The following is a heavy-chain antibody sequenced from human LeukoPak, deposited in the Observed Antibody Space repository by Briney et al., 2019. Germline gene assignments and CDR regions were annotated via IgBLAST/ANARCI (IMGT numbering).Heavy chain of an antibody. J-gene: IGHJ4*02. CDR1: GGSISSSSYY. D-gene: IGHD6-19*01. CDR2: IYYSGST. CDR3: ARERASSGWYGPDFDY. Sequence: PSETLSLTCTVSGGSISSSSYYWGWIRQPPGKGLEWIGSIYYSGSTYYNPSLKSRVTISVDTSKNQFSLKLSSVTAADTAVYYCARERASSGWYGPDFDYWGQGTLVTVSS. V-gene: IGHV4-39*07.